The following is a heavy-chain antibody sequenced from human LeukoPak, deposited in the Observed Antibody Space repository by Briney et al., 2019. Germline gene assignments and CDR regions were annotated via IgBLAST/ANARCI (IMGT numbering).Heavy chain of an antibody. V-gene: IGHV1-2*06. Sequence: GASVKVSCKASGYTFTGYYMHWVRQAPGQGLEWMGRINPNSGGTNYAQKFQGRVTMTRDTSISTAYMELSRLRSDDTAVYYCARMYYYDSSGYLDYDAFDIWGQGTMVTVSS. CDR2: INPNSGGT. J-gene: IGHJ3*02. CDR1: GYTFTGYY. CDR3: ARMYYYDSSGYLDYDAFDI. D-gene: IGHD3-22*01.